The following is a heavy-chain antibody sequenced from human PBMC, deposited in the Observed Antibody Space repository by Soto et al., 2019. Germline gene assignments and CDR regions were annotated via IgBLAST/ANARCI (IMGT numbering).Heavy chain of an antibody. J-gene: IGHJ4*02. V-gene: IGHV3-23*01. CDR2: ISGSGDRS. D-gene: IGHD5-12*01. CDR1: GFTFSSYA. Sequence: EVQLLESGGGLVQPGGSLRLSCAVSGFTFSSYAMSWVRQAPGKGLEWVAGISGSGDRSDYVDSVRGRFIISRDNFMNTMYLQANSLGVDDTAVYHCAKMPEASGLLPSYIDHWGQGILVTVSS. CDR3: AKMPEASGLLPSYIDH.